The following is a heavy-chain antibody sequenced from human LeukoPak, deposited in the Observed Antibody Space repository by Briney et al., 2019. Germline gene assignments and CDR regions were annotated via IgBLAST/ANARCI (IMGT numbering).Heavy chain of an antibody. CDR2: IYYSGST. J-gene: IGHJ4*02. D-gene: IGHD6-13*01. CDR3: AREGPNALAAGTFDY. Sequence: PSETLSLTCTVSGGSISSYYWSWIRQPPGKGLEWIGYIYYSGSTNYNPPLKSRVTISVDTSKNQFSLKLSSVTAADTAVYYCAREGPNALAAGTFDYWGQGTLVTVSS. CDR1: GGSISSYY. V-gene: IGHV4-59*01.